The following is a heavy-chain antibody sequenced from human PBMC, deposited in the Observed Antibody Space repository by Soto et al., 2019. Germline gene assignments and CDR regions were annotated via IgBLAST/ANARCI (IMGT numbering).Heavy chain of an antibody. V-gene: IGHV4-31*03. CDR3: ARGTTGRSTSGYSFVVSYALAA. Sequence: QVQLQESGPGLVEPSQPLSLTCTVSGGSIRSGGYYWSWIRQHPGKGREWIGYIYYRGTTYYSPSHNTRVTLSIDTSENQLSLKLTSVTAADTAIYYCARGTTGRSTSGYSFVVSYALAAWGQGTTVTVSS. CDR1: GGSIRSGGYY. CDR2: IYYRGTT. J-gene: IGHJ6*02. D-gene: IGHD3-22*01.